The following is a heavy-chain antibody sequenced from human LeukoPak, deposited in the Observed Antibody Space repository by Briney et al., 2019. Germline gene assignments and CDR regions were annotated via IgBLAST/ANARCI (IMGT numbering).Heavy chain of an antibody. J-gene: IGHJ4*02. CDR3: ASAAYCGGDCYSFDY. Sequence: GASVKVSCKASGGTFSSYAISWVRQAPGQGLEWMGRIIPILGIANYAQKFQGRVTITADKYTSTAYMELSSLRSEDTAVYYCASAAYCGGDCYSFDYWGQGTLVTVSS. CDR1: GGTFSSYA. CDR2: IIPILGIA. V-gene: IGHV1-69*04. D-gene: IGHD2-21*02.